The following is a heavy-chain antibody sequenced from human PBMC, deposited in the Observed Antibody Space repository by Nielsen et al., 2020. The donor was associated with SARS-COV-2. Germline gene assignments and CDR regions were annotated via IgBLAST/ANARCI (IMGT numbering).Heavy chain of an antibody. CDR1: VYTFTSFS. J-gene: IGHJ4*02. Sequence: SVNVSCKTSVYTFTSFSIHWVRQAPAQSLEWMGWINAGNGNTKYSQKFQGRVTMTRDTSANTAYMELSSLSSEDTAVYYCARITPSSGWDYWGQGTLVTVSS. CDR3: ARITPSSGWDY. V-gene: IGHV1-3*01. CDR2: INAGNGNT. D-gene: IGHD6-19*01.